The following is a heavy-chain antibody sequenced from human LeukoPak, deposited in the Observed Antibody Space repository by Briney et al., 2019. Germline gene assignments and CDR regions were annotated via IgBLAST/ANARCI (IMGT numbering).Heavy chain of an antibody. D-gene: IGHD2-2*01. CDR1: GFIGSYW. J-gene: IGHJ5*02. V-gene: IGHV3-7*01. CDR2: IKEDGSGK. Sequence: GGSLRLSCAASGFIGSYWMSWVRQAPGKGLEWVANIKEDGSGKYYVDSVKGRFSISRDNAKNSVYLQINSLRAEDTAVYYCVREKFCSGSTCYALFDPWGQETLVTVSS. CDR3: VREKFCSGSTCYALFDP.